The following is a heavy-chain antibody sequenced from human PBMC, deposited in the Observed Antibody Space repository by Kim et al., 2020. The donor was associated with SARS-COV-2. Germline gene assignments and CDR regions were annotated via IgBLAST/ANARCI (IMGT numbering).Heavy chain of an antibody. V-gene: IGHV5-51*01. CDR2: IYPGDSDT. CDR3: ARRSLRDGYNRGAVDY. D-gene: IGHD5-12*01. CDR1: GYSLTSYW. Sequence: GESLKISCKGSGYSLTSYWIGWVRQMPGKGLEWMGIIYPGDSDTRYSPSFQGQVTISADKSISTAYLQWSSLKASDTAMYYCARRSLRDGYNRGAVDYWGQGTMVTVSS. J-gene: IGHJ4*02.